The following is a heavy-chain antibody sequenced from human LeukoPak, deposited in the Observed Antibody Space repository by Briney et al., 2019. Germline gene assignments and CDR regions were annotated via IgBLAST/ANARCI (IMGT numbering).Heavy chain of an antibody. CDR1: GFTVSSNY. D-gene: IGHD3-10*01. V-gene: IGHV3-53*01. CDR3: ARVLSGRGSLYDCYYYMDV. J-gene: IGHJ6*03. CDR2: TYSNGRT. Sequence: QAGGSLRLSCAASGFTVSSNYMSWVRQAPGKGLEWVSVTYSNGRTYYADSVKGRFTISRDISKNTLYLQMNSLRAEDTAVYYCARVLSGRGSLYDCYYYMDVWGKGTTVTISS.